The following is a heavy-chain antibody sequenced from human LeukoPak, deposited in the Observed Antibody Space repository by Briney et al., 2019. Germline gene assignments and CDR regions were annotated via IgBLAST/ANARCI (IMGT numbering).Heavy chain of an antibody. CDR2: ISGSGGTT. CDR1: GFTFSSYA. D-gene: IGHD3-10*01. V-gene: IGHV3-23*01. J-gene: IGHJ2*01. CDR3: AKDREYWYFDL. Sequence: GGSLRLSCAASGFTFSSYAMSWVRQAPGKGLEWVSAISGSGGTTDYADSVKGRFTISRDNSKSTLYLQMNSLRAEDTAVYYCAKDREYWYFDLWGRGTLVTVSS.